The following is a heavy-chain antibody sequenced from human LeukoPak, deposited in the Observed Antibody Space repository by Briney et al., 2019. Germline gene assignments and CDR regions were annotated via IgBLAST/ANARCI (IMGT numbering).Heavy chain of an antibody. Sequence: ASVKVSCKVSGYTLTELSMHWVRQAPGKGLEWMGGFDPEDGETIYAQKFQGRVTMTEDTSTDTAYMELSSLRSEDTAVYYCATHLNHYYGSGMSYWGQGTLVTVPS. CDR3: ATHLNHYYGSGMSY. D-gene: IGHD3-10*01. CDR2: FDPEDGET. V-gene: IGHV1-24*01. J-gene: IGHJ4*02. CDR1: GYTLTELS.